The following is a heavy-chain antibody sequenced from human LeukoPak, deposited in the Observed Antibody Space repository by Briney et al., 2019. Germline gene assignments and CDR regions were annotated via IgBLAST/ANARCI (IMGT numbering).Heavy chain of an antibody. D-gene: IGHD1-1*01. CDR3: ASSPLQPPYYYGMDV. Sequence: SVKVSCKASGGTFSSYAISWVRQAPGQGLEWMGGIIPIFGTANYAQKFQGRVTITADESTSTAYMELSSLRSEDTVVYYCASSPLQPPYYYGMDVWGKGTTVTVSS. CDR1: GGTFSSYA. CDR2: IIPIFGTA. V-gene: IGHV1-69*13. J-gene: IGHJ6*04.